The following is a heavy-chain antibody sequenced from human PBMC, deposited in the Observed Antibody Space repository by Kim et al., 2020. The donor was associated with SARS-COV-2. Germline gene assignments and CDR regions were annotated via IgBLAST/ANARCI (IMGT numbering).Heavy chain of an antibody. Sequence: SETLSLTCTVSGGSISSYYWSWIRQPPGKGLEWIGYIYYSGSTNYNPSLKSRVTISVDTSKNQFSLKLSSVTAADTAVYYCARVQLTKYYYYGMDVWGQGTTVTVSS. V-gene: IGHV4-59*13. CDR2: IYYSGST. D-gene: IGHD1-1*01. CDR1: GGSISSYY. J-gene: IGHJ6*02. CDR3: ARVQLTKYYYYGMDV.